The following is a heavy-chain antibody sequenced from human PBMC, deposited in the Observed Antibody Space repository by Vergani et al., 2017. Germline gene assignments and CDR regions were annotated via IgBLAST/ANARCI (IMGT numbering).Heavy chain of an antibody. CDR2: INPNSGGT. V-gene: IGHV1-2*02. Sequence: QVQLVQSGAEVKKPGASVKVSCKASGYTFTDYFMHWVRQAPGQGLEWMGWINPNSGGTNYAQKFQGRVTMTRDTSISTAYMELSNLRSDATAVYYWSRVGTSSNRDYFDYWGQGTLVTVSS. CDR1: GYTFTDYF. J-gene: IGHJ4*02. D-gene: IGHD2-2*01. CDR3: SRVGTSSNRDYFDY.